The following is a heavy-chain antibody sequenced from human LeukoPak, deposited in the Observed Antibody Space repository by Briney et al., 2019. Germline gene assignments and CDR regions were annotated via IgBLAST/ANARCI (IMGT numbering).Heavy chain of an antibody. Sequence: GGSLRLSCAASGFTFSSYWMSWVRQAPGKGLEWVANIKQDGSEKYYVDSVKGRFTISRDNAKNSLYLQMNSLRAEDTAVYYCARDKAVGPTLLDYWGQGTLVTVSS. V-gene: IGHV3-7*01. CDR1: GFTFSSYW. J-gene: IGHJ4*02. D-gene: IGHD1-26*01. CDR2: IKQDGSEK. CDR3: ARDKAVGPTLLDY.